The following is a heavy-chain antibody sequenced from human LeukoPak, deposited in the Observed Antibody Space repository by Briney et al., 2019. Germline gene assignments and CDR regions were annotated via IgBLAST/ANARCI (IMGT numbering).Heavy chain of an antibody. Sequence: PSETLSLTCSVSNGSISNYYWSWIRQAPGNGLEWIGYIHFSGSTNYNPSLKSRVTILIDASKTHFSLKLTSVTAADTAVYYCARGPFSQWLAYSGFDPWGQGTLVIVSS. D-gene: IGHD6-19*01. CDR3: ARGPFSQWLAYSGFDP. CDR1: NGSISNYY. J-gene: IGHJ5*02. V-gene: IGHV4-59*01. CDR2: IHFSGST.